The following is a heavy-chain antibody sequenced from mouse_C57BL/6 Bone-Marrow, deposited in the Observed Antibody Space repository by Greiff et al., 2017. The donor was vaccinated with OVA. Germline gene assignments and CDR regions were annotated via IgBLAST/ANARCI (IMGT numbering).Heavy chain of an antibody. CDR1: GVACSDYV. CDR3: ARQGARYYAMDY. J-gene: IGHJ4*01. D-gene: IGHD3-1*01. V-gene: IGHV5-15*01. CDR2: ISNLAYSI. Sequence: DVKLVESGGGLVQPGGSLKVSGAGWGVACSDYVMAWVRQAPRKGPEWVAFISNLAYSIYYADTVTGRFTISRENAKNTLYLEMSSLRSEDTAMYYCARQGARYYAMDYWGQGTSVTVSS.